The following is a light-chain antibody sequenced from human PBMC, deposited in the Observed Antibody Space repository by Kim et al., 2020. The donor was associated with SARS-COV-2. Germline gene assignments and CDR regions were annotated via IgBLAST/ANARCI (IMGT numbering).Light chain of an antibody. Sequence: ATINGKSSQSILYSSNNENYLAWYQQKPGQPPNLLIYWASTRESGVPDRFSGSGSGTDFTLTISSLQAEDVAVYYCQQYYSTPRTFGQGTKVDIK. J-gene: IGKJ1*01. CDR2: WAS. CDR3: QQYYSTPRT. V-gene: IGKV4-1*01. CDR1: QSILYSSNNENY.